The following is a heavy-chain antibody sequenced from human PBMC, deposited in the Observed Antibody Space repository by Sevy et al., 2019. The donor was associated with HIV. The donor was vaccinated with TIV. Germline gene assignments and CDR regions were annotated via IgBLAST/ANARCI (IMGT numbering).Heavy chain of an antibody. CDR2: IWYDGSNK. D-gene: IGHD6-13*01. J-gene: IGHJ5*02. V-gene: IGHV3-33*01. CDR1: GFTFSSYG. CDR3: ARDFSSKGGNWFDP. Sequence: GGSLRRSCAASGFTFSSYGMHWVRQAPGKGLEWVAVIWYDGSNKYYADSVKGRFTISRDNSKNTLYLQMNSLRAEDTAVYYCARDFSSKGGNWFDPWGQGPLVTVSS.